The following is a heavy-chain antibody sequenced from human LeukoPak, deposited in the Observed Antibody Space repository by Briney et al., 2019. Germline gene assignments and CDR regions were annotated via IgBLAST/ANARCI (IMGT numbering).Heavy chain of an antibody. CDR3: ARVALKYCSSTSCYARDY. J-gene: IGHJ4*02. Sequence: GGSLRLSCAASGFTFSSYSMNWVRQAPGKGLEWVSSISSSSSYIYYADSVKGRFTISRDNAKDSLYLQMNSLRAEDTAVYYCARVALKYCSSTSCYARDYWGQGTLVTVSS. D-gene: IGHD2-2*01. CDR1: GFTFSSYS. CDR2: ISSSSSYI. V-gene: IGHV3-21*01.